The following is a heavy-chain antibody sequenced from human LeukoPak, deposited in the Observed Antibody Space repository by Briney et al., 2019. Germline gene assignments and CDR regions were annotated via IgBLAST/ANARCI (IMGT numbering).Heavy chain of an antibody. J-gene: IGHJ4*02. V-gene: IGHV3-23*01. CDR1: GFTISSYA. Sequence: GGSLRLSCAASGFTISSYAMNWVRQAPGKGLEWVSAISGSGGSTYYADSVKGRFTISRDNSKNTLYPQMNSLRAEDTAVYYCAKDRVVPAASFDYWGQGTLVTVSS. CDR2: ISGSGGST. D-gene: IGHD2-2*01. CDR3: AKDRVVPAASFDY.